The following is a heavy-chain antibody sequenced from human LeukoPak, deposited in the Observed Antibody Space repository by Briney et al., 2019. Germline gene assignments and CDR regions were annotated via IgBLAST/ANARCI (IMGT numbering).Heavy chain of an antibody. Sequence: SETLSLTCTVSGGSISSYYWNWIRQPAGKGLEWIGRIYTSGSTNYNPSLKSRVTMSVDTSKNQFSLKLSSVTAADTAVYYCARYDFWSGLFDPWGQGTLVTVSS. D-gene: IGHD3-3*01. V-gene: IGHV4-4*07. J-gene: IGHJ5*02. CDR3: ARYDFWSGLFDP. CDR2: IYTSGST. CDR1: GGSISSYY.